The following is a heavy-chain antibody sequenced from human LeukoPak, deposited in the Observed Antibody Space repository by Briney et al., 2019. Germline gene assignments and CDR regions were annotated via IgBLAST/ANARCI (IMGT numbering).Heavy chain of an antibody. J-gene: IGHJ4*02. CDR1: GGSVTSGSNY. V-gene: IGHV4-61*01. Sequence: SETLSLTCTVSGGSVTSGSNYWSWIRHPPGRGLEWIGYIYSSGSTEYNPGLKSRVTISMDPSKNQFSLKLRSVTAADTAVYFCAKEHMAVTGYFDGWGKGTLVSVSS. CDR3: AKEHMAVTGYFDG. D-gene: IGHD6-19*01. CDR2: IYSSGST.